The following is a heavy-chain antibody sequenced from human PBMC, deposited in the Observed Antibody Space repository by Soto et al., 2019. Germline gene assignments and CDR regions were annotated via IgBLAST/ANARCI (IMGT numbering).Heavy chain of an antibody. CDR1: GGSFSGYY. D-gene: IGHD6-13*01. CDR2: INHSGST. Sequence: SETLSLTCAVYGGSFSGYYWSWIRQPPGKGLEWIGEINHSGSTNYNPSLKSRVTISVDTSKNQFSLKLSSVTAADTAVYYCAIRSSSWHGGGWFDPWGQGTLVTVSS. V-gene: IGHV4-34*01. J-gene: IGHJ5*02. CDR3: AIRSSSWHGGGWFDP.